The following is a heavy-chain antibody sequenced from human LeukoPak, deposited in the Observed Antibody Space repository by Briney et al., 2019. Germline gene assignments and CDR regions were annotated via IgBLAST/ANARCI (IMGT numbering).Heavy chain of an antibody. Sequence: GGSLGLSCAASGLTFISYSMNWVRRAPGKGLEWVSSISSHISYIYYADSVKGRFTISRDNAKNSLYLQMDSLRAEDTAVYYCARQDYYVMDVWGQGTTLTVSS. CDR3: ARQDYYVMDV. V-gene: IGHV3-21*01. CDR1: GLTFISYS. CDR2: ISSHISYI. J-gene: IGHJ6*02.